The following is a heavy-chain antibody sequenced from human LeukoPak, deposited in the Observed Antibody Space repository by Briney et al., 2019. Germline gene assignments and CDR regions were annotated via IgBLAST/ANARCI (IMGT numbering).Heavy chain of an antibody. V-gene: IGHV1-2*06. CDR3: AREGYYYDSSGYYDTDY. J-gene: IGHJ4*02. CDR1: EYTFTDYY. D-gene: IGHD3-22*01. CDR2: INPNSGGT. Sequence: ASVKVSCKASEYTFTDYYMHWVRQAPGQGLEWMGRINPNSGGTNYAQKFQGRVTMTRDTSVSTAYMELSRLRSDDTAVYYCAREGYYYDSSGYYDTDYWGQGTLVTVSS.